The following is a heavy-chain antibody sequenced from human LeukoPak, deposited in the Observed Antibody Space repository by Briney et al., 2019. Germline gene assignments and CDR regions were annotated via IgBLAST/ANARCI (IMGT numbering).Heavy chain of an antibody. CDR1: GYTFRTYD. CDR2: MNPNSGNT. V-gene: IGHV1-8*01. J-gene: IGHJ4*01. D-gene: IGHD2-2*01. Sequence: ASVKVSCKASGYTFRTYDVAWVRQAPGQGLEWMGWMNPNSGNTGYAQKFKGRVTMTSDASIGSAYMELSSLRSEDTAVYFCARAVGIQLLLEYWGHGTLITVSS. CDR3: ARAVGIQLLLEY.